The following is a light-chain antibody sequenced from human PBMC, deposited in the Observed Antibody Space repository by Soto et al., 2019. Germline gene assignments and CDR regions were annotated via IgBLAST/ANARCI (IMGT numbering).Light chain of an antibody. Sequence: DIQMTQSPSSLSASVGDRVTITCRASQSISSYLNWYQQKPGKAPKLLIYAAFSLQSGVPSRFSGSGSGTDFPLTISSLQPEDFATYYCQQSYSTPPWSFGQGSKVEIK. J-gene: IGKJ1*01. CDR1: QSISSY. CDR2: AAF. CDR3: QQSYSTPPWS. V-gene: IGKV1-39*01.